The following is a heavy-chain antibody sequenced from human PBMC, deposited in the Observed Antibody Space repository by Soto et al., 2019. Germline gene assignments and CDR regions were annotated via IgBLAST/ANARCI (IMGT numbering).Heavy chain of an antibody. J-gene: IGHJ6*02. CDR2: IYPADSNA. V-gene: IGHV5-51*01. Sequence: VESLKISCQGSGYTFTIYWIGWVRQMPGKGLECVAIIYPADSNARYSPSFRGQVTISADKSINTAYLRWSSLKASDSAIYFCARPFGMDVWGQGTTVTVSS. CDR1: GYTFTIYW. CDR3: ARPFGMDV.